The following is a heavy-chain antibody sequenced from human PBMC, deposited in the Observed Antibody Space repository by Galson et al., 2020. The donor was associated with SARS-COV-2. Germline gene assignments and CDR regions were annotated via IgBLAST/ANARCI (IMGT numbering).Heavy chain of an antibody. CDR3: ARGLSALVSTVTLYYFDY. CDR2: VSHSGGA. Sequence: SETLSFTCAVHGESFRGYYWSWIRQAPGKGLEWIGEVSHSGGANYNPSLKSRVSISLDTSDNQFSLRLASVTAADTAVYYCARGLSALVSTVTLYYFDYWGQGTLVTVSS. J-gene: IGHJ4*02. D-gene: IGHD4-17*01. V-gene: IGHV4-34*01. CDR1: GESFRGYY.